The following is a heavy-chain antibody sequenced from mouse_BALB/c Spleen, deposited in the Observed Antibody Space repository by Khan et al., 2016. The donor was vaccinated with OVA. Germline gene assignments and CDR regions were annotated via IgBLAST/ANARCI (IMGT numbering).Heavy chain of an antibody. CDR3: AKLLLSHYYAMDY. V-gene: IGHV2-6-5*01. CDR2: IWGGGTT. Sequence: QVQLKESGPGLVAPSQSLSITCTVSGFSLTDYGVGWIRQPPGKGLEWLGVIWGGGTTHYNSALKSRLSISKDTSKSQAFLKINRLQTDDTAMYYCAKLLLSHYYAMDYWGQGTSVTVSS. D-gene: IGHD1-1*02. CDR1: GFSLTDYG. J-gene: IGHJ4*01.